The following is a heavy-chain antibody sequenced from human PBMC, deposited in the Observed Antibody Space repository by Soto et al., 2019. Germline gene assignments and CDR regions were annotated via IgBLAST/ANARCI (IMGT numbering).Heavy chain of an antibody. Sequence: EVQLLESGGGLVQPGGSLRLSCAASGFSFSDYSMTWVRQAPGRGREWVSTLTSRGTTFYADSVKGRFTISRDNSKNTLSLQMHSLRTEDKALYYCAKRATTVPTPGNYFDCWGQGTLVTVSS. D-gene: IGHD2-15*01. J-gene: IGHJ4*02. CDR3: AKRATTVPTPGNYFDC. CDR2: LTSRGTT. V-gene: IGHV3-23*01. CDR1: GFSFSDYS.